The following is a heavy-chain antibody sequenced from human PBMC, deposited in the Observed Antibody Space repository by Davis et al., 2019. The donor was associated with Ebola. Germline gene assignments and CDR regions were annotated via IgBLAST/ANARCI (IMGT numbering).Heavy chain of an antibody. D-gene: IGHD2-8*02. CDR2: IFTGYSDT. CDR1: GYNFNSYW. Sequence: GESLKISCKGSGYNFNSYWIVWVRQMPGKGLEWMGVIFTGYSDTRYSPSFRGQVTISADNSIKTAFLHWSSLKASDSGMYYCASLRRTITGMDDGFDIWGQGTMVTVSS. J-gene: IGHJ3*02. V-gene: IGHV5-51*01. CDR3: ASLRRTITGMDDGFDI.